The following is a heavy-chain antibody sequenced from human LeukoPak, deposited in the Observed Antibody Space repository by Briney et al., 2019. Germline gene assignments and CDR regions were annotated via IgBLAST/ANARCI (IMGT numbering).Heavy chain of an antibody. CDR2: FDPEDGET. D-gene: IGHD3-10*01. V-gene: IGHV1-24*01. Sequence: ASVKVYCKVSGYTLTELSMHWVRQAPGKGLEWMGGFDPEDGETIYAQKFQGRVTMTEDTSTDTAYMELSSLRSEDTAVYYCACHGSGSYDAFDIWGQGTMVTVSS. CDR1: GYTLTELS. J-gene: IGHJ3*02. CDR3: ACHGSGSYDAFDI.